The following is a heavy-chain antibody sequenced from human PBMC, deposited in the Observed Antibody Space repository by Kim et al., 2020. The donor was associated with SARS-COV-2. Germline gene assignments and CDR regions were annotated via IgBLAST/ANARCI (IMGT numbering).Heavy chain of an antibody. CDR3: ARDPAGPAAPFDY. D-gene: IGHD2-2*01. J-gene: IGHJ4*02. Sequence: YADPVKGRFTISRDNAKNTLYLQMNSLRAEDTAVYYCARDPAGPAAPFDYWGQGTLVTVSS. V-gene: IGHV3-74*01.